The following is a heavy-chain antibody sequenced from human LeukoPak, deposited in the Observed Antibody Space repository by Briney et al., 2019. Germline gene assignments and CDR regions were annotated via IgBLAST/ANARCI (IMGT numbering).Heavy chain of an antibody. CDR2: IIPILGIA. CDR1: GGTFSSYA. Sequence: GASVKVSCKASGGTFSSYAISWVRQAPGQGLEWMGRIIPILGIANYAQKFQGRVTITADKSTSTAYMELSSLRSEDTAVYFCARDAGTVTVTVFFDYWGQGSLVTVSS. V-gene: IGHV1-69*04. D-gene: IGHD4-17*01. J-gene: IGHJ4*02. CDR3: ARDAGTVTVTVFFDY.